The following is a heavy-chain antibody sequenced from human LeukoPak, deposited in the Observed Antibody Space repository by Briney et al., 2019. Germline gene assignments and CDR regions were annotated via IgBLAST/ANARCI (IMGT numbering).Heavy chain of an antibody. D-gene: IGHD2-15*01. CDR2: IYYSGST. CDR3: ARGAHYSDY. V-gene: IGHV4-59*11. Sequence: PSETLSLTCTVSGGSISSHYWSWIRQPPGKGLEWIGYIYYSGSTNYNPSLKSRVTISVDTSKTQFSLKLSSVTAADTAVYYCARGAHYSDYWGQGTLVTVSS. J-gene: IGHJ4*02. CDR1: GGSISSHY.